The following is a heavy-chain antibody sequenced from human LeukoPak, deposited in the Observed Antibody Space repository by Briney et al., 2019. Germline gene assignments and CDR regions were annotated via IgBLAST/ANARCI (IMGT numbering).Heavy chain of an antibody. D-gene: IGHD5-12*01. V-gene: IGHV3-30*02. CDR1: GFTFSSYG. Sequence: GGSLRLSCAASGFTFSSYGMHWVRQAPGKGLEWVAFIGYDGSNKYYADSVKGRFTISRDNSKNTLYLQMNSLRAEDTAVYYCARGPSGYHNTGGQGTLVTVSS. CDR3: ARGPSGYHNT. CDR2: IGYDGSNK. J-gene: IGHJ4*02.